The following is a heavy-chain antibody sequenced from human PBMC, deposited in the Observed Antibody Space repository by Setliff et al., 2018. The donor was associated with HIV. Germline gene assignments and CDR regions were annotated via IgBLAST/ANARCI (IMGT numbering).Heavy chain of an antibody. CDR1: GFSSSSFA. D-gene: IGHD1-26*01. J-gene: IGHJ4*02. CDR2: ISYTGVDT. CDR3: VKDSRGWDSTRGTFDY. Sequence: QSGGSLRLSCSASGFSSSSFAMHWFRQAPGKGLEHVSTISYTGVDTYYAVSLRGRFTISRDNSRNTVYLQMDSLRTDDTAVYYCVKDSRGWDSTRGTFDYWGPGTLVTVSS. V-gene: IGHV3-64D*09.